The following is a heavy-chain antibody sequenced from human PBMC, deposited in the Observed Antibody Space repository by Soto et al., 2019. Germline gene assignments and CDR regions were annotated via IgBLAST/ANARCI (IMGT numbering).Heavy chain of an antibody. D-gene: IGHD2-21*02. J-gene: IGHJ6*02. CDR2: MYNTGST. CDR1: GGSVSSYY. Sequence: SETLSLTCTVSGGSVSSYYWSWIRQPAGKGLEWIGYMYNTGSTVYNPSLKSRVTISVDTSKNQFSLKLNAVTAADTAVYYCARDLWGYCGTDCYPLDVWGQGTTVTVSS. V-gene: IGHV4-59*02. CDR3: ARDLWGYCGTDCYPLDV.